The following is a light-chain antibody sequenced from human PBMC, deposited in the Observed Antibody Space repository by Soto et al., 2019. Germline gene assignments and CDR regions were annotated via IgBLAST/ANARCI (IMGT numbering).Light chain of an antibody. Sequence: QSVLTQPPSVSGAPGQRVAISCTGSSSNIGASYDVHWYQQLPGTAPKFLISSNNNRPSGVPDRFSATKSGISASLAITGLQAEDEADYYCQSFDNILSGRVFGGGTKLTVL. CDR1: SSNIGASYD. J-gene: IGLJ3*02. V-gene: IGLV1-40*01. CDR3: QSFDNILSGRV. CDR2: SNN.